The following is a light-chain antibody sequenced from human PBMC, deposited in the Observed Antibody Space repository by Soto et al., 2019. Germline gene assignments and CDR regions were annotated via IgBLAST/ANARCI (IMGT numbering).Light chain of an antibody. Sequence: MVWTQSPGTLSLSPGEGATLSCRASQNVDSNYLAWYQQKPGQAPRIILFGASGRATGIPDRFSGSGSGTAFTLTISRLEPEDFAVYYCQQRRTWPTFGGWT. CDR2: GAS. V-gene: IGKV3D-20*02. J-gene: IGKJ4*01. CDR3: QQRRTWPT. CDR1: QNVDSNY.